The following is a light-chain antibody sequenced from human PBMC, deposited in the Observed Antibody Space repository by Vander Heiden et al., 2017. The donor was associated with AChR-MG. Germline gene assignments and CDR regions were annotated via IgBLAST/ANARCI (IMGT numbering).Light chain of an antibody. Sequence: EIVLKQSPGTLPLSPGGGATTSGGASQSVRSRYLAWYQQKPGQAPRLLIYGAFRRATGVPDRFSGSESGTDFTLTIRRLEPEDFAVYYCQYYGNSPMYTFGQGTKLEIK. CDR3: QYYGNSPMYT. CDR2: GAF. CDR1: QSVRSRY. J-gene: IGKJ2*01. V-gene: IGKV3-20*01.